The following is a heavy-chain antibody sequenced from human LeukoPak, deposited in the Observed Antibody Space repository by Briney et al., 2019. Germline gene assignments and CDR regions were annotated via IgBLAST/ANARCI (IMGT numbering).Heavy chain of an antibody. CDR3: ARERSAGPYCSSTSCYAFDY. J-gene: IGHJ4*02. CDR2: IYTSGST. Sequence: SETLSLTCAVSGYSISSGYYWSWIRQPAGKGLEWIGRIYTSGSTNYNPSLKSRVTISVDTSKNQFSLKLSSVTAADTAVYYCARERSAGPYCSSTSCYAFDYWGQGTLVTVSS. D-gene: IGHD2-2*01. V-gene: IGHV4-61*02. CDR1: GYSISSGYY.